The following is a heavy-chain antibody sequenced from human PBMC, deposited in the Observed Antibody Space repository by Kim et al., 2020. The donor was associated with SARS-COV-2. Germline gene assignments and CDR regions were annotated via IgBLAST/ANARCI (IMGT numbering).Heavy chain of an antibody. D-gene: IGHD3-22*01. CDR1: GGSFSGYY. Sequence: SETLSLTCAVYGGSFSGYYWSWIRQPPGKGLEWIGEINHSGSTNYNPSLKSRVTISVDTSKNQFSLKLSSVTAADTAVYYCARVASYYDSSGSIKRGGWFDPWGQGTLVTVSS. CDR3: ARVASYYDSSGSIKRGGWFDP. V-gene: IGHV4-34*01. CDR2: INHSGST. J-gene: IGHJ5*02.